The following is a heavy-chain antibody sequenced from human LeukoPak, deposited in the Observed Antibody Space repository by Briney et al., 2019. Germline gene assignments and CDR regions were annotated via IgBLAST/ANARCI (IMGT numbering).Heavy chain of an antibody. V-gene: IGHV4-59*08. CDR1: GGSISSFY. CDR3: ARLERDWKAGAAFDY. J-gene: IGHJ4*02. D-gene: IGHD1-1*01. Sequence: SETLSLTCTVSGGSISSFYWSWIRQPPGKGLEWIGYIYYSGSTNYNPSLKSRVTISVDTSKNQFSLKLSSVTAADTAVYYCARLERDWKAGAAFDYWGQGTLVTVSS. CDR2: IYYSGST.